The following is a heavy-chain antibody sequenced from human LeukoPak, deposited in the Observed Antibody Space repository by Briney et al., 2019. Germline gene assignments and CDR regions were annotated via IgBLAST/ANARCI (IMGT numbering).Heavy chain of an antibody. D-gene: IGHD6-13*01. J-gene: IGHJ4*02. CDR1: GFTFSSYW. CDR2: INSDGSST. CDR3: ARVPSVPYSSSWIDY. Sequence: GGSLRLSCGASGFTFSSYWMHWVRQAPGKGLVWVSRINSDGSSTSYADSVKGRFTISRDNAKNTLYLQMNSLRAEDTAVYYCARVPSVPYSSSWIDYWGQGTLVTVSS. V-gene: IGHV3-74*01.